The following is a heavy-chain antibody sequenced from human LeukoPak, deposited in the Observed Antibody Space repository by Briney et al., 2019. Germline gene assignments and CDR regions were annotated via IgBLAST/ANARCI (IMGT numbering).Heavy chain of an antibody. D-gene: IGHD6-6*01. CDR1: LFSPCVYT. V-gene: IGHV3-48*03. J-gene: IGHJ4*02. CDR2: ICSSGDII. Sequence: PGGSLRLSCAPSLFSPCVYTMNCVPQAPGGGGEWVLYICSSGDIIYYAASVRGRFTISRDNTKNTLCLKMNSLRAEDTAVYYCASLDSSSSGVDYWGQGTLVTVSS. CDR3: ASLDSSSSGVDY.